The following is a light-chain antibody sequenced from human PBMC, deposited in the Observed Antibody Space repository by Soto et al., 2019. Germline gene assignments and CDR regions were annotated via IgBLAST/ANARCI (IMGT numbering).Light chain of an antibody. CDR1: QSVSNNY. V-gene: IGKV3-20*01. Sequence: EVVLTQSPGTLSLSPGERATLSCRASQSVSNNYFAWYQQKPGQAPRLLIFGSSDSATGIPARFSGSGSGTDFTLTISRLEPEDFAVYYCQQYGSTPPYTFGQGTKLEIK. CDR3: QQYGSTPPYT. J-gene: IGKJ2*01. CDR2: GSS.